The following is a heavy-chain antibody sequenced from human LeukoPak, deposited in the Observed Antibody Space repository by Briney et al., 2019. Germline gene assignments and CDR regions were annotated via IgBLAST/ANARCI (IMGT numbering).Heavy chain of an antibody. Sequence: GGSLRLSCAASGFTFSSYGMHWVRQAPGKGLEWVSSISSSSSYIYYADSVKGRFTISRDNAKNSLYLQMNSLRAEDTAVYYCARDQGSSGYLSDYWGQGTLVTVSS. CDR3: ARDQGSSGYLSDY. J-gene: IGHJ4*02. D-gene: IGHD3-22*01. V-gene: IGHV3-21*01. CDR1: GFTFSSYG. CDR2: ISSSSSYI.